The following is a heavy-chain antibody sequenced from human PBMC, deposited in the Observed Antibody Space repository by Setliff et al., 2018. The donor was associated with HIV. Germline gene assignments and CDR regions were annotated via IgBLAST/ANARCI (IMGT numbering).Heavy chain of an antibody. V-gene: IGHV1-18*01. CDR2: ISVYNGQT. Sequence: ASVKVSCKASGYSFTTYGISWVRRAPGQGLEWVGWISVYNGQTLYAQKAQDRITVTMDIPKDTAYMELRGLTPDDTAVYYCARGHHFYWYFDLWGPGTLVTVSS. CDR1: GYSFTTYG. CDR3: ARGHHFYWYFDL. J-gene: IGHJ2*01.